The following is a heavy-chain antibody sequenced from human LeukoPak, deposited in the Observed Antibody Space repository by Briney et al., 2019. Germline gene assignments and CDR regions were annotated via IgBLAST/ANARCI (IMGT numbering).Heavy chain of an antibody. CDR1: GGSISSGGYY. D-gene: IGHD3-10*01. CDR2: IYYSGST. CDR3: ARDADRGYDY. V-gene: IGHV4-31*03. J-gene: IGHJ4*02. Sequence: SETLSLTCTVSGGSISSGGYYWSWLRQHPGKGLEWIGYIYYSGSTYYNPSLKSRVTISVDTSKNQFSLKLSSVTAADTAVYYCARDADRGYDYWGQGTLVTVSS.